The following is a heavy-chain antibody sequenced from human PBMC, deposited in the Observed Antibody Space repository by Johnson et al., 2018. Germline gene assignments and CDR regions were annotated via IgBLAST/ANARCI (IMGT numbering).Heavy chain of an antibody. Sequence: VESVDSGGGVVQPGRSLRVSCGASGFIFGGYGMHWVRQAPGKGLEWVASITNDGAQKNYADSVKGRFSISRDNSKNSLYLQMNSLRAEDTAVYYCATSNGRRDAIWGQGTMVTVSS. V-gene: IGHV3-30*03. D-gene: IGHD2-8*01. CDR2: ITNDGAQK. J-gene: IGHJ3*02. CDR3: ATSNGRRDAI. CDR1: GFIFGGYG.